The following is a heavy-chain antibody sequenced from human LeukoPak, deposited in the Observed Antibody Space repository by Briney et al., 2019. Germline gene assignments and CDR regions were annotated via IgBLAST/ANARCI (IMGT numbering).Heavy chain of an antibody. CDR2: IYSGGST. J-gene: IGHJ4*02. Sequence: GGSLRLSCAASGFTVSSNYMSWVRQAPGKGLEWVSVIYSGGSTYYADSVKGRFTISRDNSKNTLYLQMNSLRAEDTAVYYCAKARWELLFAAPDYWGQGTLVTVSS. CDR3: AKARWELLFAAPDY. CDR1: GFTVSSNY. D-gene: IGHD1-26*01. V-gene: IGHV3-53*01.